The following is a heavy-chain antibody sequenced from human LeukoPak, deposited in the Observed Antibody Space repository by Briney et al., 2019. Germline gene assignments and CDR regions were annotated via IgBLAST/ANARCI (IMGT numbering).Heavy chain of an antibody. V-gene: IGHV3-23*01. CDR2: TVGSRPDT. J-gene: IGHJ4*02. CDR3: AKDPGYGSGRTSAFDY. CDR1: GFTFTNYA. D-gene: IGHD3-10*01. Sequence: GGSLRLSCAASGFTFTNYAMSWVRQTPGKGLEWVAATVGSRPDTYHADSVKGRFTVSRDNSKNTLYVQMKSLRAEDTAVYYCAKDPGYGSGRTSAFDYWGQGTLVTISS.